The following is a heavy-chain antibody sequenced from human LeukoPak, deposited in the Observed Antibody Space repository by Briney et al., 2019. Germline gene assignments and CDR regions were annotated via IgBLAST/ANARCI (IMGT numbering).Heavy chain of an antibody. V-gene: IGHV1-8*01. CDR1: GYTFTSYD. D-gene: IGHD2-21*02. J-gene: IGHJ6*03. Sequence: ASVKVSCKASGYTFTSYDINWVRQATGQGLEWMGWMNPNSGNTGYAQKFQGRVTMTRNTSISTAYMELSSLRSEDTAVYYCPRGYCGGDCYPLYYYYYMDVWGKGTTVTVSS. CDR2: MNPNSGNT. CDR3: PRGYCGGDCYPLYYYYYMDV.